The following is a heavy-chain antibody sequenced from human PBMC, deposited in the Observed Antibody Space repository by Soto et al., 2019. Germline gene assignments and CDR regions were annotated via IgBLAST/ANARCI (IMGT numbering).Heavy chain of an antibody. CDR1: GFTFSSYS. V-gene: IGHV3-21*01. CDR3: ASEGIAVAGYYFDY. J-gene: IGHJ4*02. D-gene: IGHD6-19*01. CDR2: ISSSSSYI. Sequence: EVQLVESGGGLVKPGGSLRLSCAASGFTFSSYSMNWDRQAPGKGLEWVSSISSSSSYIYYADSVKGRFTISRDNAKNSLYLQMNSLRAEDTAVYYCASEGIAVAGYYFDYWGQGTLVTVSS.